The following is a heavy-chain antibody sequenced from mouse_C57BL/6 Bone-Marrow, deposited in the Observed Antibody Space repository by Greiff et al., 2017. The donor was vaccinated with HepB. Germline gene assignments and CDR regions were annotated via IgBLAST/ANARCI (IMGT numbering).Heavy chain of an antibody. D-gene: IGHD2-1*01. J-gene: IGHJ3*01. CDR3: ARWPLWYLTSRD. CDR2: IDPSDSET. Sequence: VKLQQPGAELVRPGSSVKLSCKASGYTFTSYWMHWVKQRPIQGLEWIGNIDPSDSETHYNQKFKDKATLTVDKSSSTAYMQLSSLTSEDSAVYYCARWPLWYLTSRDWGQGTLVTVSA. CDR1: GYTFTSYW. V-gene: IGHV1-52*01.